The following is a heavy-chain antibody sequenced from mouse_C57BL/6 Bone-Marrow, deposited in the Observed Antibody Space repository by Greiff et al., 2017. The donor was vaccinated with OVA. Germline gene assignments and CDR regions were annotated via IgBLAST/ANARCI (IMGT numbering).Heavy chain of an antibody. CDR2: IRNKANGYTT. J-gene: IGHJ2*01. CDR1: GFTFTDYY. V-gene: IGHV7-3*01. D-gene: IGHD4-1*01. CDR3: ARYGGKWDVSFDY. Sequence: EVKLVESGGGLVQPGGSLSLSCAASGFTFTDYYMSWVRQPPGKALEWLGFIRNKANGYTTEYSASVKGRFTISRDNSQSILYLQMNALRAEDSATYYCARYGGKWDVSFDYWGQGTTLAVSS.